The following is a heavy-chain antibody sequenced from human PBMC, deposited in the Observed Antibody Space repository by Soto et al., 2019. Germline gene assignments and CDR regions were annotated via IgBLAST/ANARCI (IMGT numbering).Heavy chain of an antibody. CDR2: IWYDGSNK. Sequence: QVQLVESGGGVVQPGRSLRLSCAASGFTFSSYGMHWVRQAPGKGLEWVAVIWYDGSNKYYADSVKGRFTISRDNSKNTLYLQMNSLRAEDTAVYYCASEYGSGGRCYDSGMDVWGQGTTVTVSS. CDR1: GFTFSSYG. V-gene: IGHV3-33*01. D-gene: IGHD2-15*01. CDR3: ASEYGSGGRCYDSGMDV. J-gene: IGHJ6*02.